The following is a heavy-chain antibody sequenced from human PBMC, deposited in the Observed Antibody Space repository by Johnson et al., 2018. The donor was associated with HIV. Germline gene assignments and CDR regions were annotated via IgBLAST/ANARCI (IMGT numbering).Heavy chain of an antibody. J-gene: IGHJ3*02. CDR2: INWNGGST. Sequence: VKLVESGGGAGRPGGSLRLSCAASGFTFDDYGMSWVRQAPGKGLEWVSRINWNGGSTSYADSVKGRFTISRDNAKNSLYLQMNSLRAEDTALYYCARVSSNGDSSGLVDTFDMWGQGTMVTVSS. D-gene: IGHD3-22*01. V-gene: IGHV3-20*04. CDR3: ARVSSNGDSSGLVDTFDM. CDR1: GFTFDDYG.